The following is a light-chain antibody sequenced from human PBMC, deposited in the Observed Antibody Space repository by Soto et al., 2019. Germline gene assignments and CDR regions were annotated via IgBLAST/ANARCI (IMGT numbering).Light chain of an antibody. J-gene: IGLJ1*01. CDR2: DVN. Sequence: QSVLTQPASVSGSPSQSITISCTGTSSDIGSHNSVSWYQQYPGKAPKLIIYDVNNRPSGVSNRFSGSKSGNAASLTISGLQAEDETDYYCSSYSSISTLVFGTGTKLTVL. V-gene: IGLV2-14*03. CDR1: SSDIGSHNS. CDR3: SSYSSISTLV.